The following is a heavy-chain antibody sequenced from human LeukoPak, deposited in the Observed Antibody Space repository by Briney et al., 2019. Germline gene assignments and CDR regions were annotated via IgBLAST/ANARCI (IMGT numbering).Heavy chain of an antibody. J-gene: IGHJ5*02. D-gene: IGHD3-10*01. CDR3: ARDFAGWFGELSGNWFDP. Sequence: GGSLRLSCAASGFTFSGYSMNWVRQAPGKGLEWVSSISSSSSYIYYADSVKGRFTISRDNAKNSLYLQMNSLRAEDTAVYYCARDFAGWFGELSGNWFDPWGQGTLVTVSS. V-gene: IGHV3-21*01. CDR1: GFTFSGYS. CDR2: ISSSSSYI.